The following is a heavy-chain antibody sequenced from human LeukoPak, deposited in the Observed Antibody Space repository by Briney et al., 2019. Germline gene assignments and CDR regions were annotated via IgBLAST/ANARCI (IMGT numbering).Heavy chain of an antibody. J-gene: IGHJ3*02. D-gene: IGHD2-2*02. Sequence: LETLSLTCTVSGGSISSYYWSWIRQPPGKGLEWIGYIYYSGSTNYNPSLKSRVTISVDTSKNQFSLKLSSVTAADTAVYYCARHAGYCSSTSCYTPGAFDIWGQGTMVTVSS. CDR1: GGSISSYY. CDR3: ARHAGYCSSTSCYTPGAFDI. V-gene: IGHV4-59*08. CDR2: IYYSGST.